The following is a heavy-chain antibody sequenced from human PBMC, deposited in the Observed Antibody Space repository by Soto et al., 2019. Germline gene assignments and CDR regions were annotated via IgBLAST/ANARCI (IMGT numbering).Heavy chain of an antibody. J-gene: IGHJ4*02. CDR2: INPNSGGT. Sequence: ASVKVSCTASGYTFTGYYRHWVRQAPGQGLEWMGWINPNSGGTNYAQKFQGWVTMTRDTSISTAYMELSRLRSDDTAVYYCARDARGDEAPMDYWGQGTQVTVSS. D-gene: IGHD3-10*01. CDR3: ARDARGDEAPMDY. CDR1: GYTFTGYY. V-gene: IGHV1-2*04.